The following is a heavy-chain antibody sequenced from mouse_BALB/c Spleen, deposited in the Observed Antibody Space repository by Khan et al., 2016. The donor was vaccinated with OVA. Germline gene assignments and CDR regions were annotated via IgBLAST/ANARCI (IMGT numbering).Heavy chain of an antibody. CDR2: IRSKSNNYAT. J-gene: IGHJ4*01. V-gene: IGHV10-3*03. Sequence: EVELVESGGGLVQPKGSLKLSCAASGFTFNTYAMHWVCQAPGKGLEWVARIRSKSNNYATYYADSVKDRFTISRDDSQSMLYLQMNNLKTEDTAMYYCVRELGDYGGQGTSVTVSS. CDR1: GFTFNTYA. CDR3: VRELGDY. D-gene: IGHD3-3*01.